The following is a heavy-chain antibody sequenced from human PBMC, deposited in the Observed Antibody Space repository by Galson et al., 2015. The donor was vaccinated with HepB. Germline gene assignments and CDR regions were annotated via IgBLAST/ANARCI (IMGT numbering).Heavy chain of an antibody. CDR2: SIPIFGTA. CDR3: ASPYDSSGWPFDY. Sequence: SVQVSCKASGGTFSSYAISWVRQAPGQGLEWMGGSIPIFGTANYEQKFQGRLTITADESTSTAYMELSSLRSADTAVYYCASPYDSSGWPFDYWGQGTLVTVSS. D-gene: IGHD3-22*01. J-gene: IGHJ4*02. V-gene: IGHV1-69*13. CDR1: GGTFSSYA.